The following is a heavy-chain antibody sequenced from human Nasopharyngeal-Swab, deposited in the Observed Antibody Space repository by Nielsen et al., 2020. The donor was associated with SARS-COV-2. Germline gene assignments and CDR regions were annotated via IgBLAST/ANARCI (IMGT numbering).Heavy chain of an antibody. D-gene: IGHD3-22*01. CDR3: AAALPYDSSGYYS. CDR2: IVVGSGNT. V-gene: IGHV1-58*01. Sequence: WVRQAPGQRLEGIGWIVVGSGNTNYAQKFLERVTITRDMSTSTAYMELSSLRSEDTAVYYCAAALPYDSSGYYSWGQGTLVTVSS. J-gene: IGHJ4*02.